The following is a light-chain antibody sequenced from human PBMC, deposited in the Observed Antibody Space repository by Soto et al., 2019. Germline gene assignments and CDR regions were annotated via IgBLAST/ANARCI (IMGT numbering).Light chain of an antibody. CDR3: QQYYSTPLT. CDR2: WAS. J-gene: IGKJ4*01. Sequence: DIVMTQSPDSLAVSLGERATINCKSSQSVLYSSNNKNYLAWYQQKPGQPPKLLIYWASTRESGVHDRFSGSGSRTDFTLTISSLQAEDVAVYYCQQYYSTPLTFGGGTKVEIK. V-gene: IGKV4-1*01. CDR1: QSVLYSSNNKNY.